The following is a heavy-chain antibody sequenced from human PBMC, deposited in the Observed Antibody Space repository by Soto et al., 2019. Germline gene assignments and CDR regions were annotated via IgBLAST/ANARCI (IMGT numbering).Heavy chain of an antibody. D-gene: IGHD2-8*02. V-gene: IGHV4-34*01. CDR1: GGSFSGYS. J-gene: IGHJ4*02. Sequence: QVQLQQWGAGLLKPSETLSLTCAVYGGSFSGYSWTWIRQPPGTGLEWIGEINHSGSTNYNPSLKSLVTISVDTSKNQFSLKLTSVTAGDTAVYYCARDKITGLFDYWGQGTLVTVSS. CDR2: INHSGST. CDR3: ARDKITGLFDY.